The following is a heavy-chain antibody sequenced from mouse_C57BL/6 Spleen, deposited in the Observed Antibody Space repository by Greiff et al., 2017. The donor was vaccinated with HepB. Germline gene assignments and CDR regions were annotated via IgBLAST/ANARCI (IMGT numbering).Heavy chain of an antibody. J-gene: IGHJ2*01. CDR1: GYTFTDYN. Sequence: EVQLQQSGPELVKPGASVKMSCKASGYTFTDYNMHWVKQSHGKSLEWIGYINPNNGGTSYNQKFKGKATLTVNKSSSTAYMELRSLTSEASAVYYCAREGATMVTTRLFDYWGQGTTLTVSS. D-gene: IGHD2-2*01. CDR2: INPNNGGT. V-gene: IGHV1-22*01. CDR3: AREGATMVTTRLFDY.